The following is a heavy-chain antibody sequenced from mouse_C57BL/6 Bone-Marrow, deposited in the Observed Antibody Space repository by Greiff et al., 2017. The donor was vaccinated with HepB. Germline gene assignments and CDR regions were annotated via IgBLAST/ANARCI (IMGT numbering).Heavy chain of an antibody. CDR3: ASSYYSNYFAY. CDR2: ISNLAYSI. CDR1: GFTFSDYG. V-gene: IGHV5-15*01. J-gene: IGHJ3*01. D-gene: IGHD2-5*01. Sequence: EVKVVESGGGLVQPGGSLKLSCAASGFTFSDYGMAWVRQAPRKGPEWVAFISNLAYSIYYADTVMGRFTISRENAKNTLYLEMSSLRSEDTAMYYCASSYYSNYFAYWGQGTLVTVSA.